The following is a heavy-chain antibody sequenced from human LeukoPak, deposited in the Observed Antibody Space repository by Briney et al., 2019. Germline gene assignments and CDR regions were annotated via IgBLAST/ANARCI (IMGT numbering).Heavy chain of an antibody. J-gene: IGHJ4*02. D-gene: IGHD4-23*01. CDR2: ISGGGGST. CDR3: AKGPEVLRWSFDY. CDR1: GFTFGDDY. V-gene: IGHV3-23*01. Sequence: GGSLRLSCTASGFTFGDDYMSWFRQAPGKGLEWVSAISGGGGSTYYAVSVKGRFTISRDNSKNTLFLQMNSLRAEDTAVYFCAKGPEVLRWSFDYWGQGTLVTVSS.